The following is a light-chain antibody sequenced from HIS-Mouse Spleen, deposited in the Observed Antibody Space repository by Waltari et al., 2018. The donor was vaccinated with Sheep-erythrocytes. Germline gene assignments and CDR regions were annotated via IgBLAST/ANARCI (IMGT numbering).Light chain of an antibody. J-gene: IGKJ1*01. CDR2: DAS. CDR1: QGISSS. V-gene: IGKV1D-13*01. CDR3: QQFNNYPRT. Sequence: AIQLTQSPSSLSASVGDRVTITCRASQGISSSLAWYQQKPGKAPKLLIYDASSLESGVPSRFSGSGSGTDFTLNISRLQPEDFATYYCQQFNNYPRTFGQGTKVEIK.